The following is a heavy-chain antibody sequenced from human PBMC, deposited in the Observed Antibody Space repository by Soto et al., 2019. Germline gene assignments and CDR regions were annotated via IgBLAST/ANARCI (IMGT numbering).Heavy chain of an antibody. CDR1: GGSISSGGYY. CDR3: ARDRRITMVRGPIDNYYYGMDV. V-gene: IGHV4-31*03. CDR2: IYYSGST. Sequence: SETLSLTCTVSGGSISSGGYYWSWIRQHPGKGLEWIGYIYYSGSTYYNPSLKSRVTISVDTSKNQFSLKLSSVTAADTAVYYCARDRRITMVRGPIDNYYYGMDVWGQGTTVTVSS. J-gene: IGHJ6*02. D-gene: IGHD3-10*01.